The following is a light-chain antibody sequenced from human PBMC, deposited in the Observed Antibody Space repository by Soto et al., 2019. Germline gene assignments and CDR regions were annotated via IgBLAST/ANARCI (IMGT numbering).Light chain of an antibody. V-gene: IGKV1-13*02. CDR2: DAS. CDR3: QQFNSYPRT. Sequence: AIQLTQSPSSLSASAGDRVTITCRAGQGISSTLAWYQQKPGKAPKLLIYDASSSESGVPSRFSGSGSGTDFTLTVSSLQPEDFATYYCQQFNSYPRTFGPGTKVDIK. J-gene: IGKJ3*01. CDR1: QGISST.